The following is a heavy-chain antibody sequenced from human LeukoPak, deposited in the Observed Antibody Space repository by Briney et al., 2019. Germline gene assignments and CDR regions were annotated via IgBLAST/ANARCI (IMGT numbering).Heavy chain of an antibody. D-gene: IGHD3/OR15-3a*01. CDR2: ISWKSGSI. CDR1: GFTFDDYA. Sequence: SGGSLRLACAASGFTFDDYAARCARQAPGGGMEWGSGISWKSGSIGYADSVEGRFTRYRDKAKNSLYLQMNSLRAEDTSLYYCPNWAGGDWLFSSPRRYWGQGTLVTVSS. J-gene: IGHJ4*02. V-gene: IGHV3-9*01. CDR3: PNWAGGDWLFSSPRRY.